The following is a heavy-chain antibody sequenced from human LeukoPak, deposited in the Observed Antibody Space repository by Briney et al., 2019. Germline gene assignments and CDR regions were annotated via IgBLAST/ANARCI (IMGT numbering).Heavy chain of an antibody. CDR2: IYYSGST. CDR1: GGSISSGSYY. V-gene: IGHV4-61*01. CDR3: ARGSNCSGGSCYSSNWFDP. J-gene: IGHJ5*02. Sequence: PSETLSLTCTVSGGSISSGSYYWSWIRQPPGKGLEWIGYIYYSGSTNYNPSLKSRVTISVDTSKNQFSLKLSSVTAADTAVYYCARGSNCSGGSCYSSNWFDPWGQGTLVTVSS. D-gene: IGHD2-15*01.